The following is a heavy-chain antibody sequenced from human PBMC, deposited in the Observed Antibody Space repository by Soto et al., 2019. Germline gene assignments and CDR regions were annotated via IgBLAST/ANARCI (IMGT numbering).Heavy chain of an antibody. CDR3: ARDKGIAADS. J-gene: IGHJ4*02. V-gene: IGHV4-31*03. CDR1: GDSISGGHFY. CDR2: IFYSGST. Sequence: TLSLTCTFSGDSISGGHFYWSWIRQLPGKGLEWIGYIFYSGSTPYNPALKSRATISIDRSQNQFSLELSSVTAADTAVYYCARDKGIAADSWGQGALVTVSS. D-gene: IGHD6-13*01.